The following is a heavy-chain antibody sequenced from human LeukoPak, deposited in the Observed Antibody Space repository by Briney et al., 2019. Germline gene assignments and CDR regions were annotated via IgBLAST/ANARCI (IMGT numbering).Heavy chain of an antibody. CDR2: INPNSGGT. CDR1: GYTFTGYY. V-gene: IGHV1-2*02. D-gene: IGHD3-9*01. CDR3: ARVRYFDWLLLPDY. Sequence: ASVKVSCKASGYTFTGYYMYWVRQAPGQGLEWMGWINPNSGGTNYAQKFQGRVTMTRDTSISTAYMELSRLRSDDTAVYYCARVRYFDWLLLPDYWGQGTLVTVSS. J-gene: IGHJ4*02.